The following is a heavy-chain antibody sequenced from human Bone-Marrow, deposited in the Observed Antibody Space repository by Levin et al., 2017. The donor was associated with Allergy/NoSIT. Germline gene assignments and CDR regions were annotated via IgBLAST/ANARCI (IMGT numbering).Heavy chain of an antibody. Sequence: SCAASGFTVSSNYMSWVRQAPGKGLEWVSGIYSGGSTHHADPVTGGFTIPRDNPKNTPDLQMNSLRAGDTAMYYCAREESSSAGFDYWGQGTLVTVAS. D-gene: IGHD6-6*01. J-gene: IGHJ4*02. CDR2: IYSGGST. CDR1: GFTVSSNY. CDR3: AREESSSAGFDY. V-gene: IGHV3-53*01.